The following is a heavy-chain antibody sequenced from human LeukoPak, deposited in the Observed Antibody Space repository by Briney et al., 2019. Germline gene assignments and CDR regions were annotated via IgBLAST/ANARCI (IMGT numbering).Heavy chain of an antibody. CDR3: VLYSGYDPTYYYYGMDV. D-gene: IGHD5-12*01. V-gene: IGHV3-23*01. Sequence: PSETLSLTCAVYGGSFSGYYWSRVRQAPGKGLEWVSAISGSGGSTYYADSVKGRFTISRDNSKNTLYLQMNSLRAEDTAVYYCVLYSGYDPTYYYYGMDVWGQGTTVTVSS. CDR2: ISGSGGST. J-gene: IGHJ6*02. CDR1: GGSFSGYY.